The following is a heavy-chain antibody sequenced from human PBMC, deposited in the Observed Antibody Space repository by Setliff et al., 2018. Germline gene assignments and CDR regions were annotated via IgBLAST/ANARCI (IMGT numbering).Heavy chain of an antibody. D-gene: IGHD3-10*01. V-gene: IGHV4-39*01. CDR3: ARHEFVGGYYGSVTYRHFDY. Sequence: SETLSLTCTVSGGSISSSSYYWGWIRQPPGKGLEWIGSVFYSGTTYYNPSLKSRVTISVDTSKSQFSLKLSSVTATDTAVYYCARHEFVGGYYGSVTYRHFDYWGQGILVTVSS. CDR1: GGSISSSSYY. CDR2: VFYSGTT. J-gene: IGHJ4*02.